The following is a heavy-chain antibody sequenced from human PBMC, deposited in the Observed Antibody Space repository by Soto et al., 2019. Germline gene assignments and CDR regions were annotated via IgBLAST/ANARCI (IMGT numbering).Heavy chain of an antibody. J-gene: IGHJ4*02. Sequence: ASMKVSCKASGYTFTSYGINWVRQAPGQGLEWMGRISTYNGNTNYAQKVQGRVTMTTDTSTSTVYMEPRSLRSDDTAVYYCARERGLPVSTLPRXWGQGTMVTVSX. CDR2: ISTYNGNT. CDR1: GYTFTSYG. CDR3: ARERGLPVSTLPRX. D-gene: IGHD3-16*01. V-gene: IGHV1-18*01.